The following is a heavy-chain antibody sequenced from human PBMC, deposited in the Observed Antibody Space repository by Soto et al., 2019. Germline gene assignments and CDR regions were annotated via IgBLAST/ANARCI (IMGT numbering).Heavy chain of an antibody. Sequence: PSESLSLTCSVSVYSISSGYYWGFIRQHPGKGLEWIGSIYHSGSTYHNPSLKSRVTISVDTSKNQFSLKLSSVTAAYTAVYYCARDLGVVGATTKCIWSYWFDPWGQGTLVTVSS. J-gene: IGHJ5*02. CDR3: ARDLGVVGATTKCIWSYWFDP. V-gene: IGHV4-38-2*02. D-gene: IGHD1-26*01. CDR1: VYSISSGYY. CDR2: IYHSGST.